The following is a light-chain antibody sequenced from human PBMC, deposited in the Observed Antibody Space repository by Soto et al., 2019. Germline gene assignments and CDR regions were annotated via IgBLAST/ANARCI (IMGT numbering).Light chain of an antibody. CDR3: AAWDDSPNGVV. V-gene: IGLV1-44*01. CDR2: SNG. Sequence: QSVLTQSPSASGSPGQSVTISCSGGGSNIGKNTVHWYQVLPGTAPKLLIYSNGQRPSGVPDRFSGSKSGTSASLAISGLQSADEADYYCAAWDDSPNGVVFGGGTKLTVL. CDR1: GSNIGKNT. J-gene: IGLJ2*01.